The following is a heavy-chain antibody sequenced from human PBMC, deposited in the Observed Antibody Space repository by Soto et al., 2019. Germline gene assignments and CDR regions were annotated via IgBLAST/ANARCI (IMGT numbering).Heavy chain of an antibody. Sequence: SETLSLTCAVSGGSISSGGYSWSWIRQPPGKGLEWIGYIYHSGSTYSNPSLKSRVTISVDRSKNQFSLKLSSVTAADTAVYYSARVLGNDAFDIWGQGTVVT. V-gene: IGHV4-30-2*01. CDR3: ARVLGNDAFDI. CDR2: IYHSGST. CDR1: GGSISSGGYS. J-gene: IGHJ3*02. D-gene: IGHD3-3*02.